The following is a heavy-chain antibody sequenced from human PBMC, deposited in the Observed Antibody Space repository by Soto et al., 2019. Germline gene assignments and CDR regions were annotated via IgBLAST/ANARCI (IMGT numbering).Heavy chain of an antibody. D-gene: IGHD2-2*01. V-gene: IGHV1-3*01. CDR3: ARGHLAVVPVASWFYYMDV. Sequence: ASVKVSCKASGYTFTNYAVHWVRQAPGQRLEWMGWINAGNGNTRFSQNSQGRVTITRDTSARTVYMELSSLRSEDTAVYYCARGHLAVVPVASWFYYMDVWGKGTTVTVSS. CDR1: GYTFTNYA. J-gene: IGHJ6*03. CDR2: INAGNGNT.